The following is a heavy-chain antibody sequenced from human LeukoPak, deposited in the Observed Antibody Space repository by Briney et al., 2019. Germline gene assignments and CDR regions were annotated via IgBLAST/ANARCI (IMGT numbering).Heavy chain of an antibody. CDR2: IYPGDFDI. J-gene: IGHJ4*02. Sequence: GESLKISCKGSGYSFSTYWIGWVRQMPGKGLEWMGIIYPGDFDIRYSPSFQGQVTISADKFIGTVYLQWSSLKASDTAMYYCARQVGPTLYFDYWGQGTLVTVSS. CDR3: ARQVGPTLYFDY. V-gene: IGHV5-51*01. D-gene: IGHD1-26*01. CDR1: GYSFSTYW.